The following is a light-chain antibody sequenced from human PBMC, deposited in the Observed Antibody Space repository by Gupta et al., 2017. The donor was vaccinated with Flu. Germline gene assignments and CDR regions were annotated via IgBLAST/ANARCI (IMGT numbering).Light chain of an antibody. Sequence: VVTQEPQLSVSPGGTVPLTCGLSSGSVSVRRFPSWYQHTPGQAPHTLIYNTNIRSSGVPDRFSGSILGNKAALTITGAQADDESDYYCVLFMSSGSWVFGGGTKVTVL. V-gene: IGLV8-61*01. CDR2: NTN. CDR1: SGSVSVRRF. CDR3: VLFMSSGSWV. J-gene: IGLJ3*02.